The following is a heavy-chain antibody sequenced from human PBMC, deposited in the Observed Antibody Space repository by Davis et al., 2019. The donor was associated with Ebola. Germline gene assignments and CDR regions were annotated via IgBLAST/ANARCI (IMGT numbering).Heavy chain of an antibody. D-gene: IGHD3-10*01. V-gene: IGHV4-59*08. Sequence: PSETLSLTCAVYGGSFSGYYWSWIRQPPGKGLEWIGYIYYSGSTNYNPSLKSRVTISVDTSKNQFSLKLSSVTAADTAVYYCARSPYYYGSGSPHYYFDYWGQGTLVTVSS. CDR1: GGSFSGYY. CDR3: ARSPYYYGSGSPHYYFDY. J-gene: IGHJ4*02. CDR2: IYYSGST.